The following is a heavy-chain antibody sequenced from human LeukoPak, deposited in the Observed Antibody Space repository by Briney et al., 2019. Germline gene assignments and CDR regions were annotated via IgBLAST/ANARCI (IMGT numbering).Heavy chain of an antibody. CDR3: ARGGCSLGYCSSSSCLDWFDP. J-gene: IGHJ5*02. CDR2: INPNSGGT. CDR1: RYTFTDDY. Sequence: GASVKVSCKASRYTFTDDYMHWVRQAPGQGLEWMGWINPNSGGTNYAQKFQGRVTMTRDTSISTAYMELSRLRSDDTAVYYCARGGCSLGYCSSSSCLDWFDPWGQGTLVTVSS. D-gene: IGHD2-2*01. V-gene: IGHV1-2*02.